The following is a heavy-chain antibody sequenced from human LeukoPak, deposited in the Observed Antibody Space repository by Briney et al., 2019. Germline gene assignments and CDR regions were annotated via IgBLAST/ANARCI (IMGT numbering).Heavy chain of an antibody. Sequence: GGSLRLSCAASGFIFTDYTMNWVRQAPGKGLEWVSSISTGSTYIAYAASLKGRFTISRDNAKESLYLQLNNLRAEDTAVYYCAKFWFGIAPVTTDYWGQGTLVTVSS. D-gene: IGHD3-10*01. CDR1: GFIFTDYT. CDR2: ISTGSTYI. CDR3: AKFWFGIAPVTTDY. J-gene: IGHJ4*02. V-gene: IGHV3-21*04.